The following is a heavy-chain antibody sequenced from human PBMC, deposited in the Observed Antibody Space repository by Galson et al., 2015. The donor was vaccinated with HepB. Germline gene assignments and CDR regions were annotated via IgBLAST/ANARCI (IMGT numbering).Heavy chain of an antibody. CDR2: ISSSSSNI. V-gene: IGHV3-11*01. D-gene: IGHD1-26*01. Sequence: SLRLSCAGFGLTFPGHYMSWIRQAPGKGLEFVSYISSSSSNIYYADSVRGRVTISRDNAKNSLYLQMNNLRAGDTAIYYCARGGGGAGSWYNWFDPWGQGTLVTVSS. CDR1: GLTFPGHY. J-gene: IGHJ5*02. CDR3: ARGGGGAGSWYNWFDP.